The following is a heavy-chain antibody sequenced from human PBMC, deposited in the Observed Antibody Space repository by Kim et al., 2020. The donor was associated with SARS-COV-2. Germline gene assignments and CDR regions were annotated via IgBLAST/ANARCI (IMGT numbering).Heavy chain of an antibody. J-gene: IGHJ4*02. V-gene: IGHV1-3*01. Sequence: SPKFQGRVTVTRSTSASTAYMELSSLRSEDTAVYYCARVVWFGEWYFDYWGQGTLVTVSS. D-gene: IGHD3-10*01. CDR3: ARVVWFGEWYFDY.